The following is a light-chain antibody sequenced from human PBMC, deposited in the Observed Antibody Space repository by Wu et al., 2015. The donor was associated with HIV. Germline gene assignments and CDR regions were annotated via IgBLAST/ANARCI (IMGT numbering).Light chain of an antibody. V-gene: IGKV3-20*01. CDR3: QHYGTSLYT. J-gene: IGKJ2*01. CDR1: QTITNTY. CDR2: GTS. Sequence: EIVLTQSPGTLSLSPGERATLSCRTSQTITNTYLAWYQQSPGQAPRLLIYGTSSRATGIPDRFSGSGPGTDFTLTISRLEPEDFVVYYCQHYGTSLYTFGQGTKLEIK.